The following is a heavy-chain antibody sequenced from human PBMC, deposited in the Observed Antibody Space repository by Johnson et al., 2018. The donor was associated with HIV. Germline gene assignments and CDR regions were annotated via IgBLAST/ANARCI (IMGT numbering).Heavy chain of an antibody. CDR2: MSYNASNK. CDR3: ARESLLITPRRDDAFDI. V-gene: IGHV3-30*04. CDR1: GFNFSNDA. D-gene: IGHD6-6*01. J-gene: IGHJ3*02. Sequence: QVQLVESGGGVVQPGRSLRLSCAASGFNFSNDAIHWVRQAPGKGLEWVAIMSYNASNKYYADSVKGRFTISRDNAKNSLYLQMNSLTAEDTALYYCARESLLITPRRDDAFDIWGQGTMVTVSS.